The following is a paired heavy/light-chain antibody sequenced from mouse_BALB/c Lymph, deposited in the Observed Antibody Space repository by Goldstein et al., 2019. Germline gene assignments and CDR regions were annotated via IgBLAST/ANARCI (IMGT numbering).Heavy chain of an antibody. CDR1: GYTFTDYY. J-gene: IGHJ3*01. D-gene: IGHD2-3*01. CDR3: ARGMIPFAY. Sequence: QVQLQQSGAELARPGASVKLSCKASGYTFTDYYINWVKQRTGQGLEWIGEIYPGSGNTYYNEKFKGKATLTADKSSSTAYMQLSSLTSEDSAVYFCARGMIPFAYWGQGTLVTVSA. CDR2: IYPGSGNT. V-gene: IGHV1-77*01.
Light chain of an antibody. CDR1: QDIGSS. V-gene: IGKV9-120*01. J-gene: IGKJ5*01. CDR3: LQYASSPLT. Sequence: DIQMTQSPSSLSASLGERVSLTCRASQDIGSSLNWLQQEPDGTIKRLIYATSSLDSGVPKRFSGSRSGSDYSLTISSLESEDFVDYYCLQYASSPLTFGAGTKLELK. CDR2: ATS.